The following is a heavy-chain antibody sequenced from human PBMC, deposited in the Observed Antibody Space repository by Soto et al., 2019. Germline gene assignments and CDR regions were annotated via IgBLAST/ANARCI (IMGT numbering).Heavy chain of an antibody. CDR2: ISAYNGNT. CDR3: ATYDYIWGSYRYTPFDY. CDR1: GYTFTSYG. V-gene: IGHV1-18*01. J-gene: IGHJ4*02. D-gene: IGHD3-16*02. Sequence: GASVKVSCKASGYTFTSYGISWVRQAPGQGLEWMGWISAYNGNTNYAQKLQGRVTMTTDTSTSTAYMELRSLRSDDTAVYYCATYDYIWGSYRYTPFDYWGQGTLVTVSS.